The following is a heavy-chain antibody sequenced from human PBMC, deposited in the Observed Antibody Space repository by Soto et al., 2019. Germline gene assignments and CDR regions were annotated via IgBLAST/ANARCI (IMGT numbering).Heavy chain of an antibody. Sequence: SGPTLVNPTQSLTLTCAFSGFSLSTSGVGVGWVRQPPGKALEWLAFIYWDDDKRYSPSLKSRLTITKDTSKNQVVLTMTNMDPVDTATYYCAHIPVFLVEMATILNWFDPWGQGTLVTVSS. CDR3: AHIPVFLVEMATILNWFDP. CDR1: GFSLSTSGVG. V-gene: IGHV2-5*02. D-gene: IGHD5-12*01. J-gene: IGHJ5*02. CDR2: IYWDDDK.